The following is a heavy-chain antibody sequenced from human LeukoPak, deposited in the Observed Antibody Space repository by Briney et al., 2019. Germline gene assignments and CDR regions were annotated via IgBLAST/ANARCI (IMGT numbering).Heavy chain of an antibody. D-gene: IGHD3-3*01. CDR2: IYSGGST. Sequence: VGSLRLSCAASGFTVSSNYMSWVRQAPGKGLKWVSVIYSGGSTYYADSVKGRFTISRDNSKNTLYLQMNSLRAEDTAVYYCARGGIPAYDFWSGYNYWGQGTPVTVSS. J-gene: IGHJ4*02. V-gene: IGHV3-53*01. CDR1: GFTVSSNY. CDR3: ARGGIPAYDFWSGYNY.